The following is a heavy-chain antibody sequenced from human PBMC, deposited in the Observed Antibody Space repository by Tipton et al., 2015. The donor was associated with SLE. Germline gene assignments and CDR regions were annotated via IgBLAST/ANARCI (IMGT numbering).Heavy chain of an antibody. J-gene: IGHJ4*02. CDR3: ARQGTGFGSGRDDY. D-gene: IGHD1-14*01. CDR1: GYSVRSGYY. Sequence: TLSLTCTVSGYSVRSGYYWGWIRQPPGKGLEWIGSIYHSGSTYYNPSLKNRVTISVDTSNNQISLQLSSVMAADTAVYYCARQGTGFGSGRDDYWGQGILVTVSS. V-gene: IGHV4-38-2*02. CDR2: IYHSGST.